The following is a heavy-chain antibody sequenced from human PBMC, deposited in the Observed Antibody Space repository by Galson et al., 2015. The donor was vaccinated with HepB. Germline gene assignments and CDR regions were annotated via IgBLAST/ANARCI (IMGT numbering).Heavy chain of an antibody. CDR1: GFTFSNAW. CDR2: IKSKTDGGTT. D-gene: IGHD3-9*01. Sequence: SLRLSCAASGFTFSNAWMNWVRQAPGKGLEWVGRIKSKTDGGTTDYAAPVKGRFTISRDDSKNTLYLQMNSLKTEDTAVYYCTTDQAWKRYFDWLLPFDYWGQGTLVTVSS. J-gene: IGHJ4*02. CDR3: TTDQAWKRYFDWLLPFDY. V-gene: IGHV3-15*07.